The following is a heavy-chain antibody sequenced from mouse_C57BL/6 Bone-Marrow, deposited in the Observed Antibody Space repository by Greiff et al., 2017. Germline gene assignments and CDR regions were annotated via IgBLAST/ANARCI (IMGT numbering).Heavy chain of an antibody. J-gene: IGHJ3*01. CDR1: GFTFSSYG. CDR2: ISSGGSYT. V-gene: IGHV5-6*02. Sequence: DVMLVESGGDLVKPGGSLKLSCAASGFTFSSYGMSWVRQTPDKRLEWVATISSGGSYTYYPDSVKGRFTISRDNAKNTLYLQMSSLKSEDTAMYYCARLLYGRGQGTLVTVSA. D-gene: IGHD1-1*02. CDR3: ARLLYG.